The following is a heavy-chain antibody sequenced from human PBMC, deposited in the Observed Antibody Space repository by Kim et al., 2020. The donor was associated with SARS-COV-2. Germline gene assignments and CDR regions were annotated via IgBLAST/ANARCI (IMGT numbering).Heavy chain of an antibody. CDR1: GFTFSNYA. V-gene: IGHV3-23*01. J-gene: IGHJ5*02. CDR3: TKGFGAPAVWHYFDP. CDR2: VSGSGGST. Sequence: AGSLRLSCAASGFTFSNYAMSWVRQAPGRGLEWVSTVSGSGGSTYYADSVKGRLITSRDNSNNTLYMQMKNLRAEDTAVYYCTKGFGAPAVWHYFDPWG. D-gene: IGHD6-13*01.